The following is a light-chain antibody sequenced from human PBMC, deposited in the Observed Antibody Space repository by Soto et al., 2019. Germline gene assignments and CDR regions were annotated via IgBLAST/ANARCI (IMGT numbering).Light chain of an antibody. Sequence: QSVLTQPPSVSGSPGQSVTISCTGTGSDFGRYNRVSWYQHTPGTAPKLLIYEVTNRPSGVPDRFSGSRSGNTASLTIPGLQAEDDADYYCSSFTTSDTWVLGGGTQLTVL. CDR2: EVT. CDR3: SSFTTSDTWV. J-gene: IGLJ3*02. V-gene: IGLV2-18*02. CDR1: GSDFGRYNR.